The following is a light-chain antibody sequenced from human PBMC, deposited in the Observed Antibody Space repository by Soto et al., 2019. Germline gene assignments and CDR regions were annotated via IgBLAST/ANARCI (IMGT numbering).Light chain of an antibody. V-gene: IGLV3-21*04. CDR2: YDS. CDR3: QVWDSSGDHYV. CDR1: NIGSKS. Sequence: SSELTQPPSLSVAPGNTARITCGGNNIGSKSVHWYQQKPGQAPVLVIYYDSGRPSGIPERFSDSNSANTATLTISRVEAGDEADYYCQVWDSSGDHYVFGTGTKLTVL. J-gene: IGLJ1*01.